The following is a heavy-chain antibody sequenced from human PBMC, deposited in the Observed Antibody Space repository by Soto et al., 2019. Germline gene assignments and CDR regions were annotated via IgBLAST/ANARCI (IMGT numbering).Heavy chain of an antibody. V-gene: IGHV3-23*01. D-gene: IGHD2-21*02. CDR2: ISGSGGST. Sequence: GGSLRLSCAASGFTFSSYAMSWVRQAPGKGLEWVSAISGSGGSTYYADSVKGRFTISRDNSKNTLYLQMNSLRAEDTAVYYCAKDFPEYCGGDCPPGDFQHWGQGTLVTVSS. CDR3: AKDFPEYCGGDCPPGDFQH. CDR1: GFTFSSYA. J-gene: IGHJ1*01.